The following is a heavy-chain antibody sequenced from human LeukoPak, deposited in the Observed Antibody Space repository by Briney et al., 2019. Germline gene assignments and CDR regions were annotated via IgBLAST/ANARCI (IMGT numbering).Heavy chain of an antibody. CDR3: ARERTAYDSSPFDY. Sequence: ASVKVSCKASGYTFTNYDINWVRQATGQGPEWMGWVNPSSGDTGYAQKFQGRITITRDTSITTAYMELSSLKSEDTAVYYCARERTAYDSSPFDYWGQGTLVTVSS. D-gene: IGHD3-22*01. CDR2: VNPSSGDT. J-gene: IGHJ4*02. CDR1: GYTFTNYD. V-gene: IGHV1-8*03.